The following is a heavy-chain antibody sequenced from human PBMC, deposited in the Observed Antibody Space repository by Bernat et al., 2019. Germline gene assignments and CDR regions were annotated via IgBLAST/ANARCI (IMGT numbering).Heavy chain of an antibody. V-gene: IGHV3-33*08. CDR3: ARDSSSLMEYFQH. Sequence: VQLVESGGGLVQPGGSLRLSCAASGFTFSKYNMNWVRQAPGKGLEWVAVIWYDGSNKYYADSVKGRFTISRDNSKNTLYLQMNSLRAEDTAVYYCARDSSSLMEYFQHWGQGTLVTVSS. J-gene: IGHJ1*01. D-gene: IGHD6-6*01. CDR1: GFTFSKYN. CDR2: IWYDGSNK.